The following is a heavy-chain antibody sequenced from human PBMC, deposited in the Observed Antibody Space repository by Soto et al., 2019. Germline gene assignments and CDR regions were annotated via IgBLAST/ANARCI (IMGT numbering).Heavy chain of an antibody. Sequence: QVQLQESGPGLVKPSQTLSLTCTVSGGSISSGGYYWSWIRQHPGKGLEWIGYIYYSGSTYYNPSRKIRVTISVDTSKNQFSLKLSSVTAADTAVYYCARGDMVRGVTQFDYWGQGTLVTVSS. CDR3: ARGDMVRGVTQFDY. J-gene: IGHJ4*02. CDR1: GGSISSGGYY. D-gene: IGHD3-10*01. V-gene: IGHV4-31*03. CDR2: IYYSGST.